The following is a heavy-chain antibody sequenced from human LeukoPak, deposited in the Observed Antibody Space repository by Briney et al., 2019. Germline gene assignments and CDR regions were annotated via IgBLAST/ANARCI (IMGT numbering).Heavy chain of an antibody. V-gene: IGHV3-30*03. CDR2: ISYDGSNK. CDR1: GFTFSSYG. D-gene: IGHD2-2*03. Sequence: PGGSLRLSCAASGFTFSSYGMHWVRQAPGKGLEWVAVISYDGSNKYYADSVKGRFTISRDNSKNTLYLQMNSLRAEDTAVYYCARVMYGYCSSTSCYVFDYWGQGTLVTVSS. CDR3: ARVMYGYCSSTSCYVFDY. J-gene: IGHJ4*02.